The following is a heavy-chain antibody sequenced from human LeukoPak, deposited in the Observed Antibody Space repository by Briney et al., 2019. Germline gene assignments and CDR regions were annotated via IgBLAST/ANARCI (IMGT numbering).Heavy chain of an antibody. CDR2: MKPSTGGT. J-gene: IGHJ3*02. CDR1: GYIFTNYY. CDR3: QAQSIAARPEGAFNI. V-gene: IGHV1-46*01. D-gene: IGHD6-6*01. Sequence: ASVKVSCKSSGYIFTNYYVHWVRQAPGQGLEWMGIMKPSTGGTTYRQKFQGRVTMSRDTSTSTVYMEVSSLRSEDTVLYYCQAQSIAARPEGAFNIWGQGTMVTVSS.